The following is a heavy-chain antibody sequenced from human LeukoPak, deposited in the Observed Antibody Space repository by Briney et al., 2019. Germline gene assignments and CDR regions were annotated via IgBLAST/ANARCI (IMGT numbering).Heavy chain of an antibody. D-gene: IGHD3-22*01. J-gene: IGHJ4*02. V-gene: IGHV3-30-3*01. Sequence: PGRSLRLSCAASGFTFSSYAMHWVRQAPGKGLEWVAVISYDGSNKYYADSVKGRFTISRDNSKNTLYLQMNSLRAEDTAVYYCAREDYYDSSGLLDYWGREPWSPSPQ. CDR2: ISYDGSNK. CDR3: AREDYYDSSGLLDY. CDR1: GFTFSSYA.